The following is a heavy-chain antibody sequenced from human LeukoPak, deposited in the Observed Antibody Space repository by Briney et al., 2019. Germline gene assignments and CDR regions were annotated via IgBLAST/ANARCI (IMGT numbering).Heavy chain of an antibody. Sequence: ASVKVSCKASGGTFSSYAISWVRQAPGQGLEWMGGIIPIFGTANYAQKFQGRVTITADKSTSTAYMELSSLRSEDMAVYYCARESVQGIAAAGRNYYYYYMDVWGKGTTVTVSS. V-gene: IGHV1-69*06. CDR3: ARESVQGIAAAGRNYYYYYMDV. CDR2: IIPIFGTA. D-gene: IGHD6-13*01. J-gene: IGHJ6*03. CDR1: GGTFSSYA.